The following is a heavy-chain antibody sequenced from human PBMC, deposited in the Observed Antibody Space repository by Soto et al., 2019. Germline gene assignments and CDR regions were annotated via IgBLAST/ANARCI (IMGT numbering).Heavy chain of an antibody. CDR2: IKEDGSQK. V-gene: IGHV3-7*04. CDR3: ARHDYYDSSGSYYGMDV. J-gene: IGHJ6*02. Sequence: EVQLVESGGGLVQPGGSLRLSCAASGFTFSSYWMSWVRQAPGKGLEWVANIKEDGSQKNYVDSVKGRFTISRDNAKKSLYLQMNSLRAEDTAVYYCARHDYYDSSGSYYGMDVWGQGTAVTVSS. CDR1: GFTFSSYW. D-gene: IGHD3-22*01.